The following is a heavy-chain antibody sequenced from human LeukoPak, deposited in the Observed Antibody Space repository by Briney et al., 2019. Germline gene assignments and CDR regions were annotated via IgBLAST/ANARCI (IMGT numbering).Heavy chain of an antibody. D-gene: IGHD2-21*02. J-gene: IGHJ3*02. CDR2: ISAYNGNT. V-gene: IGHV1-18*01. Sequence: ASVKVSCKASGYTFTSYGISWVRQAPGQGLEWMGWISAYNGNTNYAQKLQGRVTMTTDTSTSTAYMELRSLRSDDTAVYYCARDVDVVTPSGAFDTWGQGTIVTVSS. CDR3: ARDVDVVTPSGAFDT. CDR1: GYTFTSYG.